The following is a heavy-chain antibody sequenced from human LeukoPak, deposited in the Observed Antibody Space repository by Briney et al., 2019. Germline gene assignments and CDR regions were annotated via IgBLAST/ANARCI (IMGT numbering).Heavy chain of an antibody. Sequence: ASVKVSCKASGYTFTSYDINWVRQATGQGLEWMGWMNPNSGNTGYAQKFQGRVTITRNTSISTAYMELSSLRSEDTAVYYCARDGCSSTSCYNNWFDPWGQGTLVTVSS. J-gene: IGHJ5*02. CDR2: MNPNSGNT. CDR1: GYTFTSYD. D-gene: IGHD2-2*02. CDR3: ARDGCSSTSCYNNWFDP. V-gene: IGHV1-8*01.